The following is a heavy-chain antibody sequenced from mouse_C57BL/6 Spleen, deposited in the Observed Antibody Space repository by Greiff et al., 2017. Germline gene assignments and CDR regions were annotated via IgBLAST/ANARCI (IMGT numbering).Heavy chain of an antibody. CDR3: HYYGSSLRWYFDV. CDR1: GFTFSDYG. D-gene: IGHD1-1*01. J-gene: IGHJ1*03. Sequence: VQLQQSGGGLVKPGGSLKLSCAASGFTFSDYGMHWVRQAPEKGLEWVAYISSGSSTIYYADTVKGRFTISRDNAKNTLFLQMTSLRSEDTSMYYCHYYGSSLRWYFDVWGTGTTVTVSS. CDR2: ISSGSSTI. V-gene: IGHV5-17*01.